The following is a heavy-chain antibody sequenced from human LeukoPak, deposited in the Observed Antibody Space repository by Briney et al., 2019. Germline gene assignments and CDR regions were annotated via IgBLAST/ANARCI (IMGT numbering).Heavy chain of an antibody. CDR2: IYYSGST. CDR1: GGSISSYY. CDR3: ASLHIAAAGTAHDY. D-gene: IGHD6-13*01. V-gene: IGHV4-59*08. Sequence: SETLSLTCTVSGGSISSYYWSWIRQPPGKGLEWIGYIYYSGSTNYNPSLKSRVTISVDTSKDQFSLKLSSVTAADTAVYYCASLHIAAAGTAHDYWGQGTLVTVSS. J-gene: IGHJ4*02.